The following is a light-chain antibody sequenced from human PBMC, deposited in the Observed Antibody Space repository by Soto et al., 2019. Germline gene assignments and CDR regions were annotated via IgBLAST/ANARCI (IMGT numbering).Light chain of an antibody. CDR2: SAS. J-gene: IGKJ4*02. V-gene: IGKV1-39*01. CDR3: QQSYTTPRT. CDR1: QYISTY. Sequence: DIQMTQSPSSLSASVGDRVTITCRASQYISTYLNWYRQKSGKAPEVPIYSASTLQSGVPSRFSGRGSGTDFTLTIIGLQSEDFATYYCQQSYTTPRTFGAGTKVDI.